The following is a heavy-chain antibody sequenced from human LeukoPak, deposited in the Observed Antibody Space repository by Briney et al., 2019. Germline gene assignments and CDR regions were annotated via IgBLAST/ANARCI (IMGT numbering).Heavy chain of an antibody. CDR2: IIPILGIA. V-gene: IGHV1-69*04. J-gene: IGHJ4*02. Sequence: ASVKVSCKASGGTFSIYAISWVRQAPGQGLEWMGRIIPILGIANYAQKFQGRVTITADKSTSTAYMELSSLRSEDTAVYYCARGRSTMVRGVTRVYYFDYWGQGTLVTVS. D-gene: IGHD3-10*01. CDR1: GGTFSIYA. CDR3: ARGRSTMVRGVTRVYYFDY.